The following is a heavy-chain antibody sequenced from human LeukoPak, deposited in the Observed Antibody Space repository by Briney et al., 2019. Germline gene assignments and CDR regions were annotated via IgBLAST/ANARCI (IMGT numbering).Heavy chain of an antibody. J-gene: IGHJ4*02. CDR1: GGSISSGGYY. Sequence: SETLSLTRTVSGGSISSGGYYWSWIRQHPGKGLEWIGYIYYSGSTYYNPSLKSRVTISVDTSKNQFSLKLSSVTAADTAVYYCARENYGSGRRIDYWGQGTLVTVSS. CDR2: IYYSGST. D-gene: IGHD3-10*01. CDR3: ARENYGSGRRIDY. V-gene: IGHV4-31*03.